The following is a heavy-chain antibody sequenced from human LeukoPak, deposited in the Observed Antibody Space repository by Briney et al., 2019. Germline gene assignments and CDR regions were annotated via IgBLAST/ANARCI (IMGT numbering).Heavy chain of an antibody. Sequence: GESLKISCKGSGYSFTSSWVAWVRQMPGKGLEWMGVIYPRDSDTRYSPSFQGQVTISADKSINTAYLQWSGLKASDTAAYYCARHVTAASAARGFDIWGQGTMVTVSS. D-gene: IGHD1-14*01. CDR2: IYPRDSDT. CDR1: GYSFTSSW. J-gene: IGHJ3*02. CDR3: ARHVTAASAARGFDI. V-gene: IGHV5-51*01.